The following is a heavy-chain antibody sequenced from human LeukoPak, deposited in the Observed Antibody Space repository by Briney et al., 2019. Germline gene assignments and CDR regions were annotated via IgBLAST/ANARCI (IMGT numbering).Heavy chain of an antibody. CDR2: IYSGGRT. CDR1: GFTVSRNY. CDR3: ARAGPSSSWHQFDY. V-gene: IGHV3-66*01. Sequence: PGGSLRLSCAASGFTVSRNYMSWVRQAPGKGLEWVSVIYSGGRTYCADSVKGRFTISRDNSKNTLYLQVNRLRAEDTAVYYCARAGPSSSWHQFDYWGQGTLVTVSS. J-gene: IGHJ4*02. D-gene: IGHD6-13*01.